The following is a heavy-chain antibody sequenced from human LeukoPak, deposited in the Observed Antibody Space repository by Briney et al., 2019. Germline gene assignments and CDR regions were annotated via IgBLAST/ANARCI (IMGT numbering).Heavy chain of an antibody. Sequence: GGSLRLSCAVSGITLSNYGMSWVRQAPGKGLEWVAGISGSGGGTNYADAVKGRFTISRDNAKNTLFPQMNSLRVEDTAVYFCAKRGVVIRVILVGFHKEAYYFDSWGQGALVTVSS. J-gene: IGHJ4*02. V-gene: IGHV3-23*01. D-gene: IGHD3-22*01. CDR1: GITLSNYG. CDR3: AKRGVVIRVILVGFHKEAYYFDS. CDR2: ISGSGGGT.